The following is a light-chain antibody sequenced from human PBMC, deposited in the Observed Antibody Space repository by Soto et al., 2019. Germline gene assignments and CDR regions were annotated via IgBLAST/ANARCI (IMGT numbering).Light chain of an antibody. CDR1: QSVTSY. Sequence: IVLTQSPGTLSLSPGERATLSCRASQSVTSYLAWYQQKPGQAPRLLIYASSTRATGIPDRFSGGGSGTDFTLTISRLEPEDFAVYYCQQYSTSQTFGQGTMLEI. CDR2: ASS. J-gene: IGKJ1*01. V-gene: IGKV3-20*01. CDR3: QQYSTSQT.